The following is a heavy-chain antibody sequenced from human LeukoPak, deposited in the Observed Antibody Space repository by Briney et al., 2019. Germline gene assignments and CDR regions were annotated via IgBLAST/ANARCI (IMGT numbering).Heavy chain of an antibody. CDR2: ISSSSYI. CDR1: GFTFSSYS. J-gene: IGHJ4*02. CDR3: ARDHDRYDSSGYPY. V-gene: IGHV3-21*01. D-gene: IGHD3-22*01. Sequence: GGSLRLSCAASGFTFSSYSMNWVRQAPGKGLEWVSSISSSSYIYYADSVKGRFTISRDNAKNSLYPQMNSLRAEDTAVYYCARDHDRYDSSGYPYWGQGTLVTVSS.